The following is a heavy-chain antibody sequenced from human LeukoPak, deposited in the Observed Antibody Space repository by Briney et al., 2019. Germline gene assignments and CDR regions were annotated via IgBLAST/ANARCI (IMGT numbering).Heavy chain of an antibody. CDR3: ARDLRIVVVPAAITNYYYMDV. CDR1: GFTFDDYG. J-gene: IGHJ6*03. V-gene: IGHV3-20*04. D-gene: IGHD2-2*02. CDR2: INWNGGST. Sequence: GGSLRLSCAASGFTFDDYGMSWVRQAPGKGLEWVSGINWNGGSTGYADSVKGRFTISRDNAKNSLYLQMNSLRAEDTAVYYCARDLRIVVVPAAITNYYYMDVWGKGTTVTVSS.